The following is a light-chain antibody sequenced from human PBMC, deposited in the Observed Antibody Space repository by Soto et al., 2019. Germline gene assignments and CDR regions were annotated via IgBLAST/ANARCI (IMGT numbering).Light chain of an antibody. CDR1: QRVSSSY. Sequence: IVLTQSPGTMSLSTGERATLSCRASQRVSSSYLAWHQQPPGQPPRLLIYAASSRATGLQDRFSGSGSGTDSTLTISRLEPEEFALYDCQHYGSSITCGQGKRRAIK. CDR2: AAS. V-gene: IGKV3-20*01. J-gene: IGKJ5*01. CDR3: QHYGSSIT.